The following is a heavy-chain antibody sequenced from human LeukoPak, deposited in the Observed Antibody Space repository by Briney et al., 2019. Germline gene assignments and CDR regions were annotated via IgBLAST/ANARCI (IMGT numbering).Heavy chain of an antibody. CDR1: GFTFSNYA. J-gene: IGHJ6*03. CDR2: MSGSGYTT. V-gene: IGHV3-23*01. D-gene: IGHD5-12*01. CDR3: VKDRVPTIVDYYYYMDV. Sequence: GGSLRLSCAASGFTFSNYAMSWVRQAPGKGLEWVSAMSGSGYTTFYADSVKGRFTISRDTSKNTLYLQMNSLRAEDTAIYHCVKDRVPTIVDYYYYMDVWGKGTPVTVSS.